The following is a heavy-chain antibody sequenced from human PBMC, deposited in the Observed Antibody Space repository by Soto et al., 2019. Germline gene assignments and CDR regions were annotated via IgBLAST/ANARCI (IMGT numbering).Heavy chain of an antibody. D-gene: IGHD6-6*01. J-gene: IGHJ6*03. CDR2: INHSGST. CDR1: GGSFSGYY. V-gene: IGHV4-34*01. CDR3: ARGMRQLVIGYYYYYMDV. Sequence: SETLSLTCAVYGGSFSGYYWSWIRQPPGKGLEWIGEINHSGSTNYNPSLKSRVTISVDTSKNQFSLKLSSVTAADTAVYYCARGMRQLVIGYYYYYMDVWGKGTTVTVSS.